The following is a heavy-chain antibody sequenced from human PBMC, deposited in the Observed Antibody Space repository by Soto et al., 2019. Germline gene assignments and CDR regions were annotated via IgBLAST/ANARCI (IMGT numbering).Heavy chain of an antibody. Sequence: SETLSLTCSVSGTSVSNYYWSWIRQPAGKGLEYIGRIYTSGSTSYNPSLKSRVTMSMDTSQTQIYLNLTSVTAADTAVYYCARGGIQLSYAFDYWGQGILVTVSS. CDR1: GTSVSNYY. V-gene: IGHV4-4*07. CDR2: IYTSGST. D-gene: IGHD5-18*01. CDR3: ARGGIQLSYAFDY. J-gene: IGHJ4*02.